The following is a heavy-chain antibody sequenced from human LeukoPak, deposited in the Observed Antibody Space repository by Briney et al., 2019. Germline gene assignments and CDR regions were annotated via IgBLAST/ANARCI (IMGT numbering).Heavy chain of an antibody. D-gene: IGHD3-3*01. J-gene: IGHJ5*02. CDR3: ARHRLRFLEWLEPVDP. Sequence: ASETLSLTCTVSGGSISSYYWSWIRQPPGKGLEWIGYIYYSGSTNYNPSLKSRVTISVDTSKNQFSLKLSSVTAADTAVYYCARHRLRFLEWLEPVDPWGQGTLVTVSS. CDR2: IYYSGST. CDR1: GGSISSYY. V-gene: IGHV4-59*08.